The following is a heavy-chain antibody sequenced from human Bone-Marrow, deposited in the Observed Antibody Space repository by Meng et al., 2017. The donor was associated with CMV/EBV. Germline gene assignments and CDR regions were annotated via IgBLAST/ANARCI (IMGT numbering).Heavy chain of an antibody. CDR3: AKDYRPVTGGFDY. D-gene: IGHD3-16*02. CDR1: GGSISSYY. V-gene: IGHV4-59*01. J-gene: IGHJ4*02. CDR2: IYYSGST. Sequence: SETLSLTCTVSGGSISSYYWSWIRQPPGKGLEWIGYIYYSGSTNYNPSLKSRVTISVDTSKNQFSLKLSSVTAADTALYYCAKDYRPVTGGFDYWGQGTLVTVSS.